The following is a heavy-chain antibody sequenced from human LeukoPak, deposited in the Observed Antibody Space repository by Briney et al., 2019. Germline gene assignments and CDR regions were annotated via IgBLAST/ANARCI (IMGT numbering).Heavy chain of an antibody. CDR1: GGSISRTGHY. V-gene: IGHV4-39*01. CDR2: IYDSGRT. CDR3: ARHTASGLYYFDY. D-gene: IGHD3-10*01. Sequence: KTSETLSLTCTVSGGSISRTGHYWGWIRQPPGEGLEWIGSIYDSGRTHYNPSLQSRVTISVGTSKNLFSLKLSSVTAADTAVFYCARHTASGLYYFDYWGQGTLVTVSS. J-gene: IGHJ4*02.